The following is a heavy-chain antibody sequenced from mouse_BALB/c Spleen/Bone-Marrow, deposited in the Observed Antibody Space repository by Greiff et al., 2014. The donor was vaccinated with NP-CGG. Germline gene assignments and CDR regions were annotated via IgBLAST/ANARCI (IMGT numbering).Heavy chain of an antibody. V-gene: IGHV1-67*01. CDR2: ISTYSGNT. CDR3: ASPTYYGNYEGFAY. J-gene: IGHJ3*01. D-gene: IGHD2-10*01. CDR1: GHTFTDYA. Sequence: SGPELVRPGVSVKISCKGSGHTFTDYAMHWVKQSHAKSLEWIGVISTYSGNTNYNQKFKGKATMTVDKSSSTAYMELARLTSEDSAIYYCASPTYYGNYEGFAYWGQGTLVTVSA.